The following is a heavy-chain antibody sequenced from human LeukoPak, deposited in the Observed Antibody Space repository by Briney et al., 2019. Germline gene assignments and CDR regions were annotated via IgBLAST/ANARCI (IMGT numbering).Heavy chain of an antibody. Sequence: GGSLRLSCAASGFTFDDYAMHWVRQAPGKGLEWVSGISWNSGSIGYADSVKGRFTISRDNAKKSLYLQTNSLRAEDMALYYCAKARRAAAPDAFDIWGQGTMVTVSS. CDR3: AKARRAAAPDAFDI. V-gene: IGHV3-9*03. D-gene: IGHD6-13*01. CDR1: GFTFDDYA. J-gene: IGHJ3*02. CDR2: ISWNSGSI.